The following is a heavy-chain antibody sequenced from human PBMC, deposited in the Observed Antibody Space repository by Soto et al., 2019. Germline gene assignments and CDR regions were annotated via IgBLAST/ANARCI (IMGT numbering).Heavy chain of an antibody. CDR2: MNANNGNT. J-gene: IGHJ4*02. V-gene: IGHV1-8*01. CDR3: ARGLPYSGYDWFDY. Sequence: ASVKVSCKASGYTFTSYAIDWVRQAPGPGLEWMGWMNANNGNTDYSQKFQGRVTITRNTSISTAYMELSSLRSEDTAVYYCARGLPYSGYDWFDYWGQGTLVTSPQ. D-gene: IGHD5-12*01. CDR1: GYTFTSYA.